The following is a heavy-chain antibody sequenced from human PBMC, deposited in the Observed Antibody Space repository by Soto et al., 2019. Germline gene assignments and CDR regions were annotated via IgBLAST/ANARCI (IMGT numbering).Heavy chain of an antibody. CDR2: FDPEDGET. D-gene: IGHD1-26*01. CDR3: ATWEGGSYLAYFDY. CDR1: GYTLTELS. J-gene: IGHJ4*02. V-gene: IGHV1-24*01. Sequence: ASVKVSCKVSGYTLTELSMHWVRQAPGKGLEWMGGFDPEDGETIYAQKFQGRVTMTEDTSTDTAYMELSSLRSEDTAVYYCATWEGGSYLAYFDYWGQGTLVTVSS.